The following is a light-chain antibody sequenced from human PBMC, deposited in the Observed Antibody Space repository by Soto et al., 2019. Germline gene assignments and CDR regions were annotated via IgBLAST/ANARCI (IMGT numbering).Light chain of an antibody. CDR1: QSITNSY. CDR2: GAS. Sequence: EIVLTQSPGTLSLSPGERATLSCRASQSITNSYLAWYQQKPGQAPRLLIYGASSRATGIPDRFSGSGSGTDFTLTISRLEPEDFAVYSCQQYVSSPRLTFGGGTKVEIK. V-gene: IGKV3-20*01. J-gene: IGKJ4*01. CDR3: QQYVSSPRLT.